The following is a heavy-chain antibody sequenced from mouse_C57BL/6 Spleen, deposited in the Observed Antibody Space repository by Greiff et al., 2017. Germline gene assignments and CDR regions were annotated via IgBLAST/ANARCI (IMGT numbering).Heavy chain of an antibody. D-gene: IGHD2-3*01. CDR3: ARYPSIDDGYYGY. V-gene: IGHV14-2*01. CDR2: IDPEDGET. Sequence: VQLQQSGAELVKPGASVKLSCTASGFNIKDYYMHWVKQRTEQGLEWIGRIDPEDGETKSAPKFQGKATITADTSSNTAYLQLSSLTSEETAVYYCARYPSIDDGYYGYWGQGTTLTVSS. J-gene: IGHJ2*01. CDR1: GFNIKDYY.